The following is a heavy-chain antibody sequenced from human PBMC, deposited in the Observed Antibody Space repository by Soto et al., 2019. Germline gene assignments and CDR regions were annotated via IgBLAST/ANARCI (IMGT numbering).Heavy chain of an antibody. V-gene: IGHV3-30*18. CDR1: GFTFSSYG. CDR2: ISYDGSNK. D-gene: IGHD2-2*01. CDR3: GQGGDIVLVYLFDY. Sequence: QVQLVESGGGVVQPGRSLRLSCAASGFTFSSYGMHWVRQAPGKGLEWVAVISYDGSNKYYADSVKGRFTISRDNSKNTLYMQMNSLRAEDTAVYYCGQGGDIVLVYLFDYWGQGTLVTVSS. J-gene: IGHJ4*02.